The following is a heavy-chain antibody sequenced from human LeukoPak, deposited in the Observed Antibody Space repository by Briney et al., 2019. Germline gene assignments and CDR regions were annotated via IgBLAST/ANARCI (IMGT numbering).Heavy chain of an antibody. J-gene: IGHJ4*02. CDR3: AKSPPDYYGSGSLSENYFDY. CDR1: GFTFSSYA. Sequence: PGGSLRLSCAASGFTFSSYAMSWVRQAPGKGLEWVSAISGSGGSTYYADSVKGRFTISRDNCKNTLYLQMNSLRAEDTAVYYCAKSPPDYYGSGSLSENYFDYWGQGTLVTVSS. D-gene: IGHD3-10*01. V-gene: IGHV3-23*01. CDR2: ISGSGGST.